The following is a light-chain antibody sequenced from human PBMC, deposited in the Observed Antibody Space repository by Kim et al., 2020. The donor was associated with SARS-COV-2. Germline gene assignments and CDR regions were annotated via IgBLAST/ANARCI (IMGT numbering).Light chain of an antibody. CDR3: NSRDSSGNHLV. CDR2: GKN. Sequence: SSELTQDPAVSVALGQTVRITCQGDSLRSYYASWYQQKPGQAPVLVIYGKNNRPSGIPDRFSGSSSGNTASLTITGAQAEAEAEYYCNSRDSSGNHLVFG. CDR1: SLRSYY. V-gene: IGLV3-19*01. J-gene: IGLJ2*01.